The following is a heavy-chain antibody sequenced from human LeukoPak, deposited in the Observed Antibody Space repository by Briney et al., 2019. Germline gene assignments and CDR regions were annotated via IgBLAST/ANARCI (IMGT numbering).Heavy chain of an antibody. Sequence: PSDTLSLTCTVSDGFITNYYWSWVRQPPGKGLEFIGYVHYSGTTNYNPSLRSRVTISIDTSKKHFFLKLNSVTAADTAVYYCARRGHSSGWFAFDYWGQGTLVTVSS. V-gene: IGHV4-59*07. D-gene: IGHD6-19*01. CDR2: VHYSGTT. J-gene: IGHJ4*02. CDR1: DGFITNYY. CDR3: ARRGHSSGWFAFDY.